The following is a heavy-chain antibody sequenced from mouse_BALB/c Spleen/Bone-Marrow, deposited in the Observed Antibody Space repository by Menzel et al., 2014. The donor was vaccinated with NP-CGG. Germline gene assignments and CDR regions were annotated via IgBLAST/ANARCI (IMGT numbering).Heavy chain of an antibody. D-gene: IGHD1-1*01. CDR1: GFNIXDTY. Sequence: VQLQQSGAELVKPGASVKLSCTASGFNIXDTYMHWVKQRPEQGLEWIGRIDPANGNTKYDPKFQGKATITADTSSNTAYLQLSSLTSEDTAVYYCASYYYGRYFDVWGAGTTATVSS. J-gene: IGHJ1*01. V-gene: IGHV14-3*02. CDR3: ASYYYGRYFDV. CDR2: IDPANGNT.